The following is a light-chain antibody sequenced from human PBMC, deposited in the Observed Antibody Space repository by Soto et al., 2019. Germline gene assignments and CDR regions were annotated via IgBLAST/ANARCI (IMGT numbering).Light chain of an antibody. CDR2: DVS. Sequence: QSALTQPASVSGSPGQSITISCTGTSSDVGGYNYVSWYQQHPDKALKLVIYDVSNRPSGFSDRFSGSKSGNTASLTISGLQAEDEADYFCSSYTSSNTYVFGPGTKVTVL. CDR3: SSYTSSNTYV. CDR1: SSDVGGYNY. V-gene: IGLV2-14*01. J-gene: IGLJ1*01.